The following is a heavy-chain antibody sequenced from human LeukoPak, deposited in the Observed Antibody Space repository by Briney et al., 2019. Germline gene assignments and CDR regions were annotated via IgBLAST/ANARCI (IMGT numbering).Heavy chain of an antibody. CDR1: GGSFSSYY. Sequence: SETLSLTCAVYGGSFSSYYWSWIRQPPGKGLEWIGKINHSGSTNYNPSLKSRVTISVDMSKNQFSLKLSSVTAADTAVYYCARQLNDYGDYVDYWGQGTLVTVSS. D-gene: IGHD4-17*01. CDR3: ARQLNDYGDYVDY. J-gene: IGHJ4*02. V-gene: IGHV4-34*01. CDR2: INHSGST.